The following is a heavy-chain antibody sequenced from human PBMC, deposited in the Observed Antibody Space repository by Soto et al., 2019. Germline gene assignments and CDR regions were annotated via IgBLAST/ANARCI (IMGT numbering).Heavy chain of an antibody. J-gene: IGHJ6*03. D-gene: IGHD5-18*01. Sequence: GGSLRLSCAASGFTFSSYGMHWVRQAPGKGLEWVAVIWYDGSNKYYADSVKGRFTISRDNSKNTLYLQMNSLRAEDTAVYYYAKGARVDTAMVSYYYYYMDVWGKGTTVTVSS. CDR2: IWYDGSNK. CDR1: GFTFSSYG. CDR3: AKGARVDTAMVSYYYYYMDV. V-gene: IGHV3-33*06.